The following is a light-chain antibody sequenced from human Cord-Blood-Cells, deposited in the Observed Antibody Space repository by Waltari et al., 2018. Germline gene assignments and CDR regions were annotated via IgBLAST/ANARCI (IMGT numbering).Light chain of an antibody. J-gene: IGKJ4*01. V-gene: IGKV3-11*01. CDR3: QQRSNWLT. Sequence: EIVLTQSPATLSLSPGERATLPCRASQSVSSYLAWYQQKPGQAPRLLIYDASNRATGIPARFSGSGSGTDFTLTFSSREPEDFAVYYCQQRSNWLTFGGGTKVEIK. CDR1: QSVSSY. CDR2: DAS.